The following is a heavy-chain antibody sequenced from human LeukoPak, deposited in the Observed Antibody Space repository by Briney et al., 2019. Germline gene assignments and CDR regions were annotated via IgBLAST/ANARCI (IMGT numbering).Heavy chain of an antibody. V-gene: IGHV3-30*03. CDR2: ISYDGSNK. D-gene: IGHD6-6*01. CDR1: GFTFSSYG. J-gene: IGHJ4*02. CDR3: ARESFAQLYDY. Sequence: GGSLRLSCAASGFTFSSYGMHWVRQAPGKGLEWVAVISYDGSNKYYADSVKGRFTISRDNSKNTLYLQMNSLRAEDTAVYYCARESFAQLYDYWGQGTLVTVSS.